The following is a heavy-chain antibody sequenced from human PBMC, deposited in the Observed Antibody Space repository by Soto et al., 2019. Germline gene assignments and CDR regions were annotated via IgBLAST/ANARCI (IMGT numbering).Heavy chain of an antibody. J-gene: IGHJ6*02. CDR3: AKEAVLRPFMDV. V-gene: IGHV3-9*01. CDR1: GFTFDDYA. Sequence: EVQLVESGGGLVQPGRSLRLSCAASGFTFDDYAMHWVRQAPGKGLEWVSGISWNSGSIGYADSVKGRFTISRDNAKNSLYLQMNSLRAEDTALYYCAKEAVLRPFMDVWGQGTTVTVSS. CDR2: ISWNSGSI. D-gene: IGHD3-3*01.